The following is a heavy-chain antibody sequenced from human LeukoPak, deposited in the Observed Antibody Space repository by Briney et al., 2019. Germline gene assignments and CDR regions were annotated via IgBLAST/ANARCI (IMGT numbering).Heavy chain of an antibody. Sequence: SETLSLTCAVSGGSISSGGYYWSWIRQPPGKGLEWIGYIYYSGSTNYNPSLKSRVTISVDTPKNQFSLKLSSVTAADTAVYYCARGGNVAAKGYFQHWGQGTLVTVSS. CDR1: GGSISSGGYY. CDR2: IYYSGST. J-gene: IGHJ1*01. V-gene: IGHV4-61*08. CDR3: ARGGNVAAKGYFQH. D-gene: IGHD6-13*01.